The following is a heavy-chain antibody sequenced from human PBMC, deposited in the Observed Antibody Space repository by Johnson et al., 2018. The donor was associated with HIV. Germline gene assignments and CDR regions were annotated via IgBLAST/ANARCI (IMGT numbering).Heavy chain of an antibody. CDR3: AKGLGGGSWEAFDI. CDR1: GFTFDDYA. Sequence: VQLVESGGGLVQPGGSLRLSCAASGFTFDDYAMHWVRQAPGKGLEWVSGISWNIGSIGYADSVKGRFTISRDNDKNSLYLQMNSLRAEDTALYYCAKGLGGGSWEAFDIWGQGTMVTVSS. D-gene: IGHD2-15*01. CDR2: ISWNIGSI. J-gene: IGHJ3*02. V-gene: IGHV3-9*01.